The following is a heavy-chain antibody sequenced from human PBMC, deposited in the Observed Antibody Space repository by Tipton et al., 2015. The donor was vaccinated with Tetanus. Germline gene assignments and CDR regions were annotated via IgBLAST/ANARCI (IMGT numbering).Heavy chain of an antibody. CDR2: ISSSGSTI. CDR3: ASLSSGYSYYYYYYMDV. CDR1: GFTFSDYY. Sequence: SLRLSCAASGFTFSDYYMSWIRQAPGKGLVWVSYISSSGSTIYYADSVKGRFTISRDNAKNSLYLQMNSLRAEDTAVYYCASLSSGYSYYYYYYMDVWGKGTTVTVSS. V-gene: IGHV3-11*01. J-gene: IGHJ6*03. D-gene: IGHD5-18*01.